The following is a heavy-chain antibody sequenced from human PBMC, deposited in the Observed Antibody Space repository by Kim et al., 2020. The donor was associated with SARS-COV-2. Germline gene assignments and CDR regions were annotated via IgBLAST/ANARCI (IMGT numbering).Heavy chain of an antibody. D-gene: IGHD2-8*01. Sequence: GGSLRLSCAASGFTFSSYAMHWVRQAPGKGLEWVAVISYDGSNKYYADSVKGRFTISSDNSKNTLYLQMNSLRAEDTAVYYCARDGGYCTNGVCSDAFD. CDR3: ARDGGYCTNGVCSDAFD. CDR1: GFTFSSYA. V-gene: IGHV3-30*04. J-gene: IGHJ3*02. CDR2: ISYDGSNK.